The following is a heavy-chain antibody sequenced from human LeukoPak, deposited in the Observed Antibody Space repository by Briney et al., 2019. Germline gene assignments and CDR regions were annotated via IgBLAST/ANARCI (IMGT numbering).Heavy chain of an antibody. CDR3: ARPLNSGWHSAFDI. D-gene: IGHD6-19*01. Sequence: PSETLSLTCTVSGGSISSFYWSWIRQPPGKGLEWIGYIYYSGSTNYNPSLKSRVTISVDTSKNQFSLKVSSVTAADTAVYYCARPLNSGWHSAFDIWGQGTMVTVSS. J-gene: IGHJ3*02. V-gene: IGHV4-59*01. CDR1: GGSISSFY. CDR2: IYYSGST.